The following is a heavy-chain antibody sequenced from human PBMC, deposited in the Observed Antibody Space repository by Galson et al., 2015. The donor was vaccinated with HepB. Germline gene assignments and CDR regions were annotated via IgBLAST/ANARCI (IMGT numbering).Heavy chain of an antibody. CDR1: EYTFTDYT. D-gene: IGHD5-12*01. J-gene: IGHJ4*02. CDR2: INSDSGNT. CDR3: ARAAYSGYNPFDY. V-gene: IGHV1-3*04. Sequence: SVKVSCKASEYTFTDYTIHWVRQAPGQRLEWMGWINSDSGNTKYSQDFQGRVTITRDTSASTAYMELSSLRSEDTALYYCARAAYSGYNPFDYWGQGTLVTVSS.